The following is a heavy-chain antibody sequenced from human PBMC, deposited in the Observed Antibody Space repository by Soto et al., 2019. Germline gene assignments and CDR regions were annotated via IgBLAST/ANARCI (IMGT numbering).Heavy chain of an antibody. V-gene: IGHV4-31*03. CDR1: VVSISSGCYY. Sequence: PWETLSLTCNVSVVSISSGCYYWSWIRQHPWKGLEWSGYIYYSGSTYYNPSLKSRVTISVDTSKNQFSPKLSCVTDANTAFYCSARDGSSARDAWDMWGQGTMVTVS. CDR2: IYYSGST. CDR3: ARDGSSARDAWDM. J-gene: IGHJ3*02. D-gene: IGHD2-2*01.